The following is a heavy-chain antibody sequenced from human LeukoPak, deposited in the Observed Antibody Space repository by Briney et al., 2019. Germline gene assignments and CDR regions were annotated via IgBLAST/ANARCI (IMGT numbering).Heavy chain of an antibody. CDR2: ISSSSSTI. J-gene: IGHJ4*02. V-gene: IGHV3-48*01. CDR3: AVNCGGDCYSSGTLDLLLGIGDYFDY. CDR1: GFTFSSYS. D-gene: IGHD2-21*02. Sequence: GGSLRLSCAASGFTFSSYSMNWVRQAPGKGLEWVSYISSSSSTIYYADSVKGRFTISRDNAKNSLYLQMNSLRAEDTAVYYCAVNCGGDCYSSGTLDLLLGIGDYFDYWGQGTLVTVSS.